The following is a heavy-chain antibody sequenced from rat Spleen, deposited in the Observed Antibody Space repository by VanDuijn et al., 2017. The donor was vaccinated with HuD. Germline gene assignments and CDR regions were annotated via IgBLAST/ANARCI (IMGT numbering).Heavy chain of an antibody. D-gene: IGHD1-12*02. CDR2: IWSGGNT. CDR3: ASPGTPGHD. J-gene: IGHJ2*01. Sequence: QVQLKESGPGLVQPSQTLSLTCTVSGFSLTSYHVSWVRQPPGKGLEWMGAIWSGGNTDSNSSLKSRLSISRDTSKSQVFLKMNSLQTEDTATYYCASPGTPGHDWGQGVMVTVSS. V-gene: IGHV2-43*01. CDR1: GFSLTSYH.